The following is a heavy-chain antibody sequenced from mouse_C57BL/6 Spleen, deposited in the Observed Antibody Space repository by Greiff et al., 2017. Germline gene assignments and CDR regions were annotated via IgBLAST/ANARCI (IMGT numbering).Heavy chain of an antibody. CDR2: INPNNGGT. CDR1: GYTFTDYN. CDR3: ARSLFITTVVAPFGY. D-gene: IGHD1-1*01. Sequence: VQLQQSGPELVKPGASVKMSCKASGYTFTDYNLHWVKQSHGKSLEWIGYINPNNGGTSYNQKFKGKATLTVNKSSSTAYMELRSLTSEDSAVYYCARSLFITTVVAPFGYWGQGTLVTVAA. V-gene: IGHV1-22*01. J-gene: IGHJ3*01.